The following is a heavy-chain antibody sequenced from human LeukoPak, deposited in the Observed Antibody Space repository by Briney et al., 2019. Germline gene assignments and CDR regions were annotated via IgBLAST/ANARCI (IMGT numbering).Heavy chain of an antibody. CDR2: INPNSGGT. CDR3: ARTRAYQLRTDY. Sequence: ASVKVSCTASGYTFTGYYMHWVRQAPGQGLEWMGRINPNSGGTNYAQKFQGRVTMTRNTSISTAYMELSSLRSEDTAVYYCARTRAYQLRTDYWGQGTLVTVSS. CDR1: GYTFTGYY. J-gene: IGHJ4*02. D-gene: IGHD2-2*01. V-gene: IGHV1-2*06.